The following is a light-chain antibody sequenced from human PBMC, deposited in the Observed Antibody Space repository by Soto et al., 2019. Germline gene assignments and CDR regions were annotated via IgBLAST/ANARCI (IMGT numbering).Light chain of an antibody. V-gene: IGLV2-23*01. J-gene: IGLJ1*01. CDR2: EGT. CDR1: SSDVGSYNL. CDR3: CSYAGSFTFV. Sequence: QSALTQPASVSGSPGQSITISCIGTSSDVGSYNLVSWYQQYSGKAPKLMIYEGTKRPSGVSNRFSGSESGNTASLTISGLQAEDEADYYCCSYAGSFTFVFGTGTKVTV.